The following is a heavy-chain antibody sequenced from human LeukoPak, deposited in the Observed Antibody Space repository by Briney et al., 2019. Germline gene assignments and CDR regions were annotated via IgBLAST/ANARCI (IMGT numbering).Heavy chain of an antibody. Sequence: GGSLRLSCAASGFTFSSYSMNWVRQAPGKGLEWVSSISSSSSYIYYADSVKGRFTISRDNAKNSLYLQMNSLRAEDTAVYFCARDYYDSSGYYYAGQAFDYWGQGTLVTVSS. CDR2: ISSSSSYI. D-gene: IGHD3-22*01. J-gene: IGHJ4*02. CDR3: ARDYYDSSGYYYAGQAFDY. V-gene: IGHV3-21*01. CDR1: GFTFSSYS.